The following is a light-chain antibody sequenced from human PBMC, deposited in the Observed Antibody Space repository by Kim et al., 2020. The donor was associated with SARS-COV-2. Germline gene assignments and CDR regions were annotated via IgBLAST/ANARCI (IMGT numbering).Light chain of an antibody. CDR2: GAS. Sequence: SPGERATPSCRASLIVSSYVAWYQQKPGQAPRLLIYGASTRATGIPARFSVSGSGTEFTFIISSLQSEDFVVYYCQQYNNWLPYTFGQGTKLEIK. V-gene: IGKV3-15*01. J-gene: IGKJ2*01. CDR3: QQYNNWLPYT. CDR1: LIVSSY.